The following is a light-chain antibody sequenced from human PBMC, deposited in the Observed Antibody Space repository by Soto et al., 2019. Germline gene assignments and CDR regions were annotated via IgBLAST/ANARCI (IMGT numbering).Light chain of an antibody. CDR2: GAS. CDR1: QSVNSN. V-gene: IGKV3-15*01. CDR3: QPYNDWPLT. Sequence: KVMTQSPAALSVSPGERATLSCRASQSVNSNLAWYQRKPGQAPRLLLYGASTRATGIPARFSGSASGTEFTLTISSLQSEDSAVYYCQPYNDWPLTFGGGTKVDIK. J-gene: IGKJ4*01.